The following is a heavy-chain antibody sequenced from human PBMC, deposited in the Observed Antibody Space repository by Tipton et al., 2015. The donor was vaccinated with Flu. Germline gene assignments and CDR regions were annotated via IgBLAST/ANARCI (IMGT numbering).Heavy chain of an antibody. J-gene: IGHJ3*02. Sequence: TLSLTCTVSGDSISSDYHWGWIRQFPGKGLEWIGTVSRSGSTIYNPSLKSRVTISIDRSKNQFSLKVNSVTAADSAVYYCARARFLSFDAFDIWGRGTMVTVSS. CDR2: VSRSGST. CDR1: GDSISSDYH. V-gene: IGHV4-38-2*02. CDR3: ARARFLSFDAFDI. D-gene: IGHD3-3*01.